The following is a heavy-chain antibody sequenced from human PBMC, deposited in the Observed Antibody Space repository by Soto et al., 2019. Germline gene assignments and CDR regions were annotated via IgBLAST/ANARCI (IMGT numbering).Heavy chain of an antibody. CDR3: RRGKPTYLDT. D-gene: IGHD1-26*01. J-gene: IGHJ4*02. CDR2: IRTRTNIYAT. Sequence: EVQLVESGGGLVQPGGSLKLSCAAAGFTLSGSTVHWVRQASGKGLEWIGHIRTRTNIYATAYGESVKGRFTLSRADSRNTGNRQMNSLQTEDTAVYYCRRGKPTYLDTWGKGTLVLVSS. V-gene: IGHV3-73*01. CDR1: GFTLSGST.